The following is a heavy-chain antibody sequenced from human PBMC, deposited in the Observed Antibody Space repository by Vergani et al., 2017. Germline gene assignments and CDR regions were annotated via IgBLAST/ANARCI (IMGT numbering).Heavy chain of an antibody. V-gene: IGHV3-33*01. D-gene: IGHD3-3*01. J-gene: IGHJ4*02. CDR1: GFTFSSYG. CDR2: IWYDGSNK. CDR3: ARAPWSLLMYFDY. Sequence: QVQLVESGGGVVQPGRSLRLSCAASGFTFSSYGMHWVRQAPGKGLEWVAVIWYDGSNKYYADSVKGRFTISRDNSKNTLYLQMNSLRAEDTAVYYCARAPWSLLMYFDYCGQGTLVTVSS.